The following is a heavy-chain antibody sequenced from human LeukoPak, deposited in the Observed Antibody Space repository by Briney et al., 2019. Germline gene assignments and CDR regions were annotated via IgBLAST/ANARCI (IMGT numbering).Heavy chain of an antibody. Sequence: GGSLRLSCAASGFTFSSYSMNWVRQAPGKGLEWVSSISSSSSYIYYADSVKGRFTISRDNAKNSLYLQMNSLRAKDTAVYYCARENVVVVAATHWFDPWGQGTLVTVSS. D-gene: IGHD2-15*01. V-gene: IGHV3-21*01. CDR1: GFTFSSYS. CDR2: ISSSSSYI. J-gene: IGHJ5*02. CDR3: ARENVVVVAATHWFDP.